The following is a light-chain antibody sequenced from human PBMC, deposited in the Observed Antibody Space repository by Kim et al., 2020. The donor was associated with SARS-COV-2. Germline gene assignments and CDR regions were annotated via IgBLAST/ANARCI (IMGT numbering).Light chain of an antibody. J-gene: IGLJ3*02. CDR1: STTIGSNP. V-gene: IGLV1-44*01. CDR3: AAWDDRLNGPWV. CDR2: CDD. Sequence: VPTPCSGGSTTIGSNPVSCYHLLPGTAPNLLIYCDDQRPPGVPDRFSASKSGTSASLAISGLQSEDEGDYYCAAWDDRLNGPWVFGGGTQLTVL.